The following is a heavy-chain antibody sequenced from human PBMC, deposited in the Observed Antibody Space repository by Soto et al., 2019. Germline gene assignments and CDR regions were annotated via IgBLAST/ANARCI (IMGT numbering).Heavy chain of an antibody. CDR3: ARQFSYFDSNGYRDY. CDR1: GYTFTRYA. J-gene: IGHJ4*02. V-gene: IGHV1-18*01. D-gene: IGHD5-18*01. Sequence: QVELVQSGGEVKKPGASVKVSCKASGYTFTRYAITWLRQVPGQGLEWMGWISGDSGETKYAQKVQGRVTMTTDTSTSTAYMELRSLRSDDTAVCYCARQFSYFDSNGYRDYWGQGTLVTVSS. CDR2: ISGDSGET.